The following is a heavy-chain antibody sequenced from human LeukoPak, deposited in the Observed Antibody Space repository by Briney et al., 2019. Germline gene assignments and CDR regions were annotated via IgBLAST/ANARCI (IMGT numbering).Heavy chain of an antibody. CDR1: GFTFSSYA. Sequence: GGSLRLSCAASGFTFSSYAMSWVRQAPGKGLAWVSGISGSGGTTYYADSVKGRFTISRDNSKNTVYLQMNSLRADDTAVYFCAKIPGQRYFDYWGQGTLVTVSS. V-gene: IGHV3-23*01. D-gene: IGHD3-16*02. J-gene: IGHJ4*02. CDR3: AKIPGQRYFDY. CDR2: ISGSGGTT.